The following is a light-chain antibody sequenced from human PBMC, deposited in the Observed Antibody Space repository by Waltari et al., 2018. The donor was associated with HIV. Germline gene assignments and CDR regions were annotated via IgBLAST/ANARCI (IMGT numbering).Light chain of an antibody. J-gene: IGLJ2*01. CDR2: RNN. Sequence: QSVLTQPPSASGTPGQRVTISCSGSSSNVHWYQTFPGTAPKLLIYRNNQRPSGVPDRFSGSKSGTSASLAISGLRSEDEADYYCAAWGDNLSGPVLFGGGTKLTVL. CDR1: SSN. V-gene: IGLV1-47*01. CDR3: AAWGDNLSGPVL.